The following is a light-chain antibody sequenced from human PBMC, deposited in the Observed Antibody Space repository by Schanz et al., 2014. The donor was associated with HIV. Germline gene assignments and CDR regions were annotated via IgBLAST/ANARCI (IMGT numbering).Light chain of an antibody. Sequence: QSVLTQPPSASGSPGQSVTISCTGTSSDVGGYNYVSWYQQHPGKAPKLMIYEVSKRPSGVSSRFSGSKSGNTASLTISGLQAEDEADYYCSSYGGNNNLVFGGGTKLTVL. J-gene: IGLJ2*01. CDR1: SSDVGGYNY. CDR3: SSYGGNNNLV. V-gene: IGLV2-8*01. CDR2: EVS.